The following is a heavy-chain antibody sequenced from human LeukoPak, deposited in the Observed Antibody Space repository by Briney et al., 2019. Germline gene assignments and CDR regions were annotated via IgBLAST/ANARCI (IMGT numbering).Heavy chain of an antibody. Sequence: SETLSLTCAVYGGSFSGYYWSWIRQPPGKGLEWIGEINHSGSTNYNPSLKSRVTISVDTSKNQFSLKLSSVTAADTAVYYCARRLRGYYYYMDVWGKGTTVTVSS. CDR1: GGSFSGYY. CDR3: ARRLRGYYYYMDV. CDR2: INHSGST. J-gene: IGHJ6*03. V-gene: IGHV4-34*01. D-gene: IGHD3-16*01.